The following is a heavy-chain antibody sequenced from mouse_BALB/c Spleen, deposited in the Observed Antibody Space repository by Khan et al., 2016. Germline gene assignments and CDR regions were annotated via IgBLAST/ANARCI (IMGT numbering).Heavy chain of an antibody. CDR3: ARYRYYNGSSRYFYV. D-gene: IGHD1-1*01. Sequence: QIQLVQSGPELKKPGKTVKISCKASGYTFTNYGMNWVKQAPGKGLKWMGWINTYSGESTYAADFKGRFAFSLETSANTAYLQNNYLHNEDTATYFCARYRYYNGSSRYFYVWGAGTTVTVSS. V-gene: IGHV9-3-1*01. J-gene: IGHJ1*01. CDR2: INTYSGES. CDR1: GYTFTNYG.